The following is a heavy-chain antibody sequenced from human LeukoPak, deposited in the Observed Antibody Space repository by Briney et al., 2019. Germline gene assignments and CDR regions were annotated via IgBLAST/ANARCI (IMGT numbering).Heavy chain of an antibody. CDR2: VSGGGGST. CDR1: GFTFSSYA. Sequence: GGSLRLSCAASGFTFSSYAMTWVRQAPGKGLEWVSTVSGGGGSTYYADSVKGRFTISRDNSQNTLYLQMNSLRAEDTAVYYCATQGGNFDYWGQGTLVTVSS. D-gene: IGHD3-16*01. V-gene: IGHV3-23*01. J-gene: IGHJ4*02. CDR3: ATQGGNFDY.